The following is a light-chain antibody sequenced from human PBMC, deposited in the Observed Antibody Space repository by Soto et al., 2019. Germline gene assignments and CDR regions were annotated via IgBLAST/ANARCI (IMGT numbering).Light chain of an antibody. V-gene: IGLV2-14*03. CDR3: SSYTTSSTRV. Sequence: QSALTQPASVSGSPGQSITISCTRTSSDVGAYDFVSWYQQHPDKAPKLMIYEVSNRPSGVSHRFSGSKSVNTATLTISGLQAEDEADYYCSSYTTSSTRVFGTGTKLTVL. J-gene: IGLJ1*01. CDR2: EVS. CDR1: SSDVGAYDF.